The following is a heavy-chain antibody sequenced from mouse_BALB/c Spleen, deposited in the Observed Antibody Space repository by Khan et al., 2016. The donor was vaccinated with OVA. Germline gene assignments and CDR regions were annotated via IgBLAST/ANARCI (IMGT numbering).Heavy chain of an antibody. CDR2: VSTGGSYT. D-gene: IGHD1-1*01. Sequence: EVQRVESGGDLVKPGGSLKLSCAASGFTFSTYGMSWVRQAPDKRLEWVATVSTGGSYTYYPDSVKGRFHISRDNDKTTLYLQMSGLRSEDTAMFYCTRLAYYYDSEGFAYWGQGTLVTVSA. CDR3: TRLAYYYDSEGFAY. J-gene: IGHJ3*01. CDR1: GFTFSTYG. V-gene: IGHV5-6*01.